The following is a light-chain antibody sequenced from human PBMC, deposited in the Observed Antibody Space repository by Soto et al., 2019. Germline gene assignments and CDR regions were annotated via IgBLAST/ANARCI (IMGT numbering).Light chain of an antibody. CDR1: QSVSSY. J-gene: IGKJ2*01. CDR2: DAS. V-gene: IGKV3-11*01. Sequence: EIVLTQSPATLSLSPGERATLSCRASQSVSSYLAWYQQKPGQAPRLLIYDASNRATGIPARFSGSGSGTYFTLTSSSLEPEDFAVYYCQQRSNWPPYTFGQGTKLDSK. CDR3: QQRSNWPPYT.